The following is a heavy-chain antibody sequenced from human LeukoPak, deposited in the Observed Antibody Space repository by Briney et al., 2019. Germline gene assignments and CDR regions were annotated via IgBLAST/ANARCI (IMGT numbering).Heavy chain of an antibody. D-gene: IGHD6-13*01. CDR2: INTDGSST. CDR1: GFTFSRYW. Sequence: GSLRISCAASGFTFSRYWMHWVRQAPGKGLVWVSHINTDGSSTNYADSVKGRFTISRDNAKNTLYLQMNSLRAEDTAVYYCARTPYTSSWYGWFDPWGQGTLVTVSS. CDR3: ARTPYTSSWYGWFDP. V-gene: IGHV3-74*01. J-gene: IGHJ5*02.